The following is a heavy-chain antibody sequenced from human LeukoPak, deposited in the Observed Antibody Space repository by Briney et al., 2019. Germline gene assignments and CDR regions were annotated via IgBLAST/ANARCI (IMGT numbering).Heavy chain of an antibody. D-gene: IGHD3-10*01. J-gene: IGHJ3*02. CDR3: ARDAGGDVDAFDI. CDR1: GGSFSGYY. CDR2: INHSGST. Sequence: SETLSLTCAVYGGSFSGYYWSWIRQPPGKGLEWIGEINHSGSTNYNPSLKSRVTISVDTSKNQFSLKLSSVTAADTAAYYCARDAGGDVDAFDIWGQGTMVTVSS. V-gene: IGHV4-34*01.